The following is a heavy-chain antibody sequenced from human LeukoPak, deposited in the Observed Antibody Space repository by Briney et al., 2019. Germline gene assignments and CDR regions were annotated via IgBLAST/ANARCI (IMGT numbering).Heavy chain of an antibody. Sequence: SETLSLTCTVSGGSISSGDSYWRWTRQPRGRGLEWIAYIYDSGSTYDNPSLKSRVTISVDTSKNQFSLKLSSVTAADTAVYYCGGGDDSSGYYSGAFDICGQGRMVTVSS. CDR1: GGSISSGDSY. CDR3: GGGDDSSGYYSGAFDI. CDR2: IYDSGST. V-gene: IGHV4-30-4*08. D-gene: IGHD3-22*01. J-gene: IGHJ3*02.